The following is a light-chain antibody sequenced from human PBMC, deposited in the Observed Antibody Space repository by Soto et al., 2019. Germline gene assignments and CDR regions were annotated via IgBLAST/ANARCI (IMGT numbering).Light chain of an antibody. J-gene: IGKJ1*01. Sequence: EIVLTQSPGTLSLSPGERATLSCRTSHSVDSTHLAWYQQKPGQAPRLLIYGASGRATGIPDRFGGSGSGTDFTLTISRVEPEELAVYYCQHYGDARTFGQGTKVEVK. CDR1: HSVDSTH. CDR2: GAS. CDR3: QHYGDART. V-gene: IGKV3-20*01.